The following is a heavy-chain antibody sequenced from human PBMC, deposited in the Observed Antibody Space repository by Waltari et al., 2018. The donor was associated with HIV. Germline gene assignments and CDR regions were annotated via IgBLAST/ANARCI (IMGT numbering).Heavy chain of an antibody. CDR1: GFTARSNS. Sequence: EVQLVESGGGLVQPGGSLRLSCAASGFTARSNSMSWVRQAPGKGLEWVSVIYSGGSTYYADSVKGRFTISRDNSKNTLYLQMNSLRAEDTAVYYCARTRILPADTAGGDYWGQGTLVTVSS. J-gene: IGHJ4*02. CDR3: ARTRILPADTAGGDY. CDR2: IYSGGST. D-gene: IGHD2-15*01. V-gene: IGHV3-66*02.